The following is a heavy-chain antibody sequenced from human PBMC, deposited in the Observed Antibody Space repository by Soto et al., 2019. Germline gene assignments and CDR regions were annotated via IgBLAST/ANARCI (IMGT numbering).Heavy chain of an antibody. CDR1: GGSISSYY. J-gene: IGHJ4*02. D-gene: IGHD6-13*01. CDR3: ARVSIHIASALDY. Sequence: SETLSLTCTVSGGSISSYYWSWIRQPPGKGLEWIGYIYYSGSTNYNPSLKSRVTISVDTSKNQFSLKLSSVTAADTAVYYCARVSIHIASALDYWGQGTLVTVSS. CDR2: IYYSGST. V-gene: IGHV4-59*01.